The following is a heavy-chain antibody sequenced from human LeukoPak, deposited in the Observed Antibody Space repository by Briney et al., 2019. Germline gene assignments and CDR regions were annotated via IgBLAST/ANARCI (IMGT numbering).Heavy chain of an antibody. J-gene: IGHJ5*02. CDR3: ARVNLRGSQYNWFDP. V-gene: IGHV1-69*08. D-gene: IGHD1-26*01. CDR2: ITPIIDSA. Sequence: SVKVSRKASGGTLNSHTFSWVRQAPGQGLEWMGRITPIIDSAKYAQNFQDRVSIIADKSTSTVYLELSSLRSEDTAVYFCARVNLRGSQYNWFDPWGQGTLVTVPS. CDR1: GGTLNSHT.